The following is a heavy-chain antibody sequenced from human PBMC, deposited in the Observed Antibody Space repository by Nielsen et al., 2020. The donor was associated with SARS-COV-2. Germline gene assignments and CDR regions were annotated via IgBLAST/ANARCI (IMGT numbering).Heavy chain of an antibody. CDR2: IEDDGSEK. V-gene: IGHV3-7*01. Sequence: GGTLRLSCAASGFTSSHYWFNWVRQAPGKGLEWVANIEDDGSEKFYLDSVKGRFTISRDNAKNSLYLQMNSLRVEDTAVYYCARVSSMWLTYMDVWGQGTTVTVSS. CDR1: GFTSSHYW. J-gene: IGHJ6*02. CDR3: ARVSSMWLTYMDV. D-gene: IGHD6-19*01.